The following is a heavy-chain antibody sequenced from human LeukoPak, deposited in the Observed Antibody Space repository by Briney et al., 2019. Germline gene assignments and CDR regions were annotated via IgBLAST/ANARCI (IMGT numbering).Heavy chain of an antibody. J-gene: IGHJ4*02. D-gene: IGHD3-22*01. V-gene: IGHV3-23*01. CDR3: AKDTSDRSGYLYYSDN. CDR2: ISGSGGST. CDR1: GFTFSAYA. Sequence: GGSLRLSCAASGFTFSAYAMSWDRQAPGKGLEWVSAISGSGGSTYYADSVKGRFTVSRDNSKNTLYLQMNSLRAEDTAVYYCAKDTSDRSGYLYYSDNWGQGTLVTVSS.